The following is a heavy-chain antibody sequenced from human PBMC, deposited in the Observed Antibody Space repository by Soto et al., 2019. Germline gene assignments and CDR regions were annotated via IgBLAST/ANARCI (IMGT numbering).Heavy chain of an antibody. CDR1: GFTFSSYY. CDR3: AKWGGAGSAY. CDR2: VNGDGSEK. J-gene: IGHJ4*02. Sequence: EVQLVESGGGLVQPGGSLRLSCAASGFTFSSYYMSWVRQAQGKGLEWVANVNGDGSEKYYVDSVKGRFTISRDNAKNSLYLQMNSLRAEDTAVYYCAKWGGAGSAYWGQGTLVTVSS. D-gene: IGHD1-26*01. V-gene: IGHV3-7*01.